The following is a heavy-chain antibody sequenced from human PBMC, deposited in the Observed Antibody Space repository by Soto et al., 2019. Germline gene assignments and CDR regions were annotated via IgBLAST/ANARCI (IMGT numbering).Heavy chain of an antibody. J-gene: IGHJ4*02. V-gene: IGHV3-23*01. D-gene: IGHD2-2*01. Sequence: EVLLLESGGTLVQPGGSLRLSCAASGFTFSSYAMSWVRQAPGKGLEWVSTVSASGGGTFYADSVKGRFTISRDNSRNTLSLQMNSLRADDTAIYYCAKNRGATYHYYFDYWGQGTLVTVSS. CDR2: VSASGGGT. CDR1: GFTFSSYA. CDR3: AKNRGATYHYYFDY.